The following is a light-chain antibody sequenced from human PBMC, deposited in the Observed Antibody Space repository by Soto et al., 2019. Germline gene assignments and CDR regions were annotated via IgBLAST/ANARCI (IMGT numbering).Light chain of an antibody. J-gene: IGKJ4*01. CDR1: QGISAY. CDR2: PAS. Sequence: AIRMTQSPSSLSASTGDRVTITCRASQGISAYVAWYQQKPGKAPKLLISPASTLQSGVPSRFSGSGSGTDFTLTISCLQSEDFVTYYCQQYSSYPLTFGGGTKVEIK. V-gene: IGKV1-8*01. CDR3: QQYSSYPLT.